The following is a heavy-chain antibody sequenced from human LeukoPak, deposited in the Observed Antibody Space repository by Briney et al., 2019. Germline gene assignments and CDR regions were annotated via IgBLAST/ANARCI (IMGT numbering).Heavy chain of an antibody. J-gene: IGHJ4*02. V-gene: IGHV4-34*01. D-gene: IGHD3-10*01. CDR2: INHSGST. CDR1: GGSFSGYY. CDR3: RLELWFGELLDY. Sequence: SETLSLTCAVYGGSFSGYYWSWIRQPPGKGLEWIGEINHSGSTNYNTSLKSRVTISVDTSKNQFSLKLSSVTAADTAVYYCRLELWFGELLDYWGQGTLVTVSS.